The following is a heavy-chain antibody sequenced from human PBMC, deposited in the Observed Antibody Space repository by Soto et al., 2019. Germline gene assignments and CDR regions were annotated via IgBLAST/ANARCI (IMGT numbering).Heavy chain of an antibody. J-gene: IGHJ3*02. Sequence: QVQLVQSRAEVKKPGASVKVSCKASGYIFTSYGISWVRQAPGQGPEWMGRISTYNGNTNYVEKLQGRVNMTTDTSTNTAYMELRSLRYDDTAVYYCARDPGYSTTWHQAFDIWGQGTMVTVSS. CDR2: ISTYNGNT. D-gene: IGHD6-13*01. V-gene: IGHV1-18*01. CDR1: GYIFTSYG. CDR3: ARDPGYSTTWHQAFDI.